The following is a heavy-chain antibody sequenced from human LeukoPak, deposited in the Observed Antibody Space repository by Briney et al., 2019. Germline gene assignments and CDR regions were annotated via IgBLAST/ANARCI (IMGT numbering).Heavy chain of an antibody. CDR1: VFTFREHY. V-gene: IGHV3-72*01. J-gene: IGHJ3*02. CDR2: TAIQGKSYRT. CDR3: ARAGRGICGIEAAVTTTGAFDI. Sequence: GGCLRLSRAPSVFTFREHYMHCVRDAPGEGLEWGGHTAIQGKSYRTDYAASVKGRFTISRDDPKNTVYLQMNSRKTEDTAVDYCARAGRGICGIEAAVTTTGAFDIWGQGTMVTVSS. D-gene: IGHD4-17*01.